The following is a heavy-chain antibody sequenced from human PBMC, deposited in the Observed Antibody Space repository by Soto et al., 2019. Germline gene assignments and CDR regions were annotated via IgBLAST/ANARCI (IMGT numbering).Heavy chain of an antibody. V-gene: IGHV3-30*18. J-gene: IGHJ6*03. Sequence: QVQLVESGGGVVQPGRSLRLSCAASGFTFSSYGMHWVRQAPGKGLERVAVISYDGSNKYYADSVKGRFTISRDNSKNTLDLQMNRLRAEDTAVYYCAKDRIWGSSPSWDYMDVWGKGTTVIVSS. D-gene: IGHD2-2*01. CDR2: ISYDGSNK. CDR3: AKDRIWGSSPSWDYMDV. CDR1: GFTFSSYG.